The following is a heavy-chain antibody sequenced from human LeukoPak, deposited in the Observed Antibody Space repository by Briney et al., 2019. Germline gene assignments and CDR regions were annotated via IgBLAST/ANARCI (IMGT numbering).Heavy chain of an antibody. CDR2: IYSDNT. CDR3: AKGFEFGELFFDY. J-gene: IGHJ4*02. D-gene: IGHD3-10*01. V-gene: IGHV3-53*01. CDR1: GFTVSSNS. Sequence: GGSLRLSCTVSGFTVSSNSMSWVRQAPGKGLEWVSFIYSDNTHYSDSVKGRFTISRDNSKNTLYLQMNSLRAEDTAVYYCAKGFEFGELFFDYWGQGTLVTVPS.